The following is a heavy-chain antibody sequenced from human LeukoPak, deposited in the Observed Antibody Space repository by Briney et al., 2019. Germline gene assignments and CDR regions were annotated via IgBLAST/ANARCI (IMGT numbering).Heavy chain of an antibody. CDR1: GGSISSYY. CDR2: IYYSGST. CDR3: ARGSNSYYFDY. V-gene: IGHV4-59*01. Sequence: PSETLSRTCSVCGGSISSYYGSWIREPRGEGLEGSGYIYYSGSTNYNPSLKRRVTISGYTSKNQFSLKLSSVTAADKAVYYCARGSNSYYFDYWGQGTLVTVFS. J-gene: IGHJ4*02. D-gene: IGHD1-26*01.